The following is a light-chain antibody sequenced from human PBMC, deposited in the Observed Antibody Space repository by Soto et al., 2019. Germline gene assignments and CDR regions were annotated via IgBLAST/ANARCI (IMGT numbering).Light chain of an antibody. CDR3: QQANSFPLT. J-gene: IGKJ4*01. V-gene: IGKV1-12*01. CDR2: AAT. CDR1: QDIRSW. Sequence: DIQMTQPPSHVSASVGDRVSLTCRASQDIRSWLAWYQQRPGKAPKLLIYAATILQSGVPSRFSGSGSGTAFTLTISNLQPEDLASYFCQQANSFPLTFGGGTKVDIK.